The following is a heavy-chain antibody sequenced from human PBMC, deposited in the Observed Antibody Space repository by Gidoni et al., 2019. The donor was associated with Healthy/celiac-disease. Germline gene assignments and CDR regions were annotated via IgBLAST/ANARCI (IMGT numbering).Heavy chain of an antibody. Sequence: EVQLLESGGGLVQPGGSLRLSCAASGFTFSSYAMSWVRQAPGKGLEWVSAISGSGGSTYYADSVKGRFTISRDNSKNTLYLQMNSLRAEDTAVYYCAKPSKVGFGVVILYYYGMDVWGQGTTVTVSS. CDR3: AKPSKVGFGVVILYYYGMDV. J-gene: IGHJ6*02. CDR1: GFTFSSYA. V-gene: IGHV3-23*01. D-gene: IGHD3-3*01. CDR2: ISGSGGST.